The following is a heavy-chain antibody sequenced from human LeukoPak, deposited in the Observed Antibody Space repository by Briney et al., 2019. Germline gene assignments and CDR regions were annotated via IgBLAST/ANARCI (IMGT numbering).Heavy chain of an antibody. CDR2: INAGNGNT. V-gene: IGHV1-3*01. Sequence: ASVKVSCKASGYTFTSYAMHWVRQAPGQRLEWMGWINAGNGNTKYPQKFQGRVTITRDTSASTAYMELSSLRSEDTAVYYCATSGSGIYYFDYWGQGTLVTVSS. CDR1: GYTFTSYA. J-gene: IGHJ4*02. D-gene: IGHD3-10*01. CDR3: ATSGSGIYYFDY.